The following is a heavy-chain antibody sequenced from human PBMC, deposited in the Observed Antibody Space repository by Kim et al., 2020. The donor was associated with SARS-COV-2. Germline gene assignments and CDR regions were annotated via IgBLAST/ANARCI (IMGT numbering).Heavy chain of an antibody. CDR3: VAEEAGGGVIIIGYFGM. CDR1: GFTFSHYT. CDR2: ITRSGDFI. Sequence: GGSLRLSCAASGFTFSHYTMNWVRQAPGRGLEWVSSITRSGDFIYYADSVKGRFTISRDNSKRSLFLQMNSLTVEDTAIYYCVAEEAGGGVIIIGYFGM. V-gene: IGHV3-21*01. D-gene: IGHD3-10*01. J-gene: IGHJ6*01.